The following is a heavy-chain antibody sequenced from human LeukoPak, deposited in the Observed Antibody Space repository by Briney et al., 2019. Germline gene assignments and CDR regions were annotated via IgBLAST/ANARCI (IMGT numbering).Heavy chain of an antibody. CDR2: ISGSGGST. CDR1: GFTFSSYG. J-gene: IGHJ4*02. Sequence: GGSLRLSCAASGFTFSSYGMSWVRQAPGKGLEWVSAISGSGGSTYYADSVKGRFTISRDNSKNTLYLQMNSLRAEDTAVYYCAKDGDIAMVTSHFDYWGQGTLVTVSS. V-gene: IGHV3-23*01. CDR3: AKDGDIAMVTSHFDY. D-gene: IGHD5-18*01.